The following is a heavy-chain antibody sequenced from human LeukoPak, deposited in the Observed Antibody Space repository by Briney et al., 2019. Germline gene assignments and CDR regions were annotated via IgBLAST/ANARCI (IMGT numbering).Heavy chain of an antibody. CDR1: GFTFSSYG. CDR2: IRYDGSNK. V-gene: IGHV3-30*02. Sequence: GGSLRLSCAASGFTFSSYGMHWVRQAPGKGLEWVAFIRYDGSNKYYADSVKGRFTISRDNSKNTLYLQMNSLRAEDTAVYYCAKEPPLGYCSGGSCSDYWGQGTLVTVSS. CDR3: AKEPPLGYCSGGSCSDY. D-gene: IGHD2-15*01. J-gene: IGHJ4*02.